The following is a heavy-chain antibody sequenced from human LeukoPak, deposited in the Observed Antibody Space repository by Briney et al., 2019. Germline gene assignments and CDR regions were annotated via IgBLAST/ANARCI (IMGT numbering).Heavy chain of an antibody. CDR3: ERDRGADRFDY. D-gene: IGHD3-10*01. V-gene: IGHV3-7*03. CDR2: IRQDGGEK. J-gene: IGHJ4*02. Sequence: GGSLRLSCVASGFTFSAYWMSWVRQAPGKGLEWVANIRQDGGEKWYMDSVKGRFTISRDNANNSLYLKLDTLRAEDSGIYYCERDRGADRFDYWGQGTQVTVSS. CDR1: GFTFSAYW.